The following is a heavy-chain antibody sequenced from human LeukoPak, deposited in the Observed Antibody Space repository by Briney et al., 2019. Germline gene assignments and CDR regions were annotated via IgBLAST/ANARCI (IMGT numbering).Heavy chain of an antibody. D-gene: IGHD3-10*01. J-gene: IGHJ6*04. CDR1: GFTFSSYE. CDR2: ISSSGSTI. Sequence: GGSLRLSCAASGFTFSSYEMNWVRQAPGKGLEWVSYISSSGSTIFYADSVKGRFTISRDDAKNSLHLQMNSLRAEDTAVYYCASLYGSGSYYDHYYYGMDAWGKGTTVTVSS. CDR3: ASLYGSGSYYDHYYYGMDA. V-gene: IGHV3-48*03.